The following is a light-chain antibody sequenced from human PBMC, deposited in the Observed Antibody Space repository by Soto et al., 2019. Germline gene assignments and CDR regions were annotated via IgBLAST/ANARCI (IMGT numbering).Light chain of an antibody. CDR2: EVS. CDR3: CSYAGSTTLYV. J-gene: IGLJ1*01. Sequence: QSALTQPASVSGSPGQSITISCTGTSSDVRSYSLVSWYQQHPGKAPKLMIYEVSKRPSGVSNRFSASKSGNTASLTISGLQVEDEADYYCCSYAGSTTLYVFGSGTKVTVL. CDR1: SSDVRSYSL. V-gene: IGLV2-23*02.